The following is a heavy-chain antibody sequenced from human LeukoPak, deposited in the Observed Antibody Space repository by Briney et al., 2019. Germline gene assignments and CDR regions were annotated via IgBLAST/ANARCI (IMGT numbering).Heavy chain of an antibody. CDR1: GYSISSGYY. CDR3: ARVEVVPAAPDY. CDR2: IYHSGST. V-gene: IGHV4-38-2*01. J-gene: IGHJ4*02. D-gene: IGHD2-2*01. Sequence: ASETLSLTCAVSGYSISSGYYWGWIRQPPGKGLEWIGSIYHSGSTYCNPSLKSRVTISVDTSKNQFSLKLSSVTAADTAVYYCARVEVVPAAPDYWGQGTLVTVSS.